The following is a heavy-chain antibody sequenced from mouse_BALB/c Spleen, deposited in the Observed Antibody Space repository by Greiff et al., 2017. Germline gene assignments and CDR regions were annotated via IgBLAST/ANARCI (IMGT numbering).Heavy chain of an antibody. Sequence: VQLKESGPGLVKPSQSLSLTCSVTGYSITSGYYWNWIRQFPGNKLEWMGYISYDGSNNYNPSLKNRISITRDTSKNQFFLKLNSVTTEDTATYYCARAQVRDAMDYWGQGTSVTVSS. D-gene: IGHD2-14*01. V-gene: IGHV3-6*02. J-gene: IGHJ4*01. CDR2: ISYDGSN. CDR3: ARAQVRDAMDY. CDR1: GYSITSGYY.